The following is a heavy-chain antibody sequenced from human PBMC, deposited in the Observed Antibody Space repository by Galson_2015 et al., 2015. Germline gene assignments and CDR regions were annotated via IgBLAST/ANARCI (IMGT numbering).Heavy chain of an antibody. CDR3: ARARNGGYSYGYDADFDY. J-gene: IGHJ4*02. V-gene: IGHV1-8*01. Sequence: SVKVSCKASGYTFTSYDINWVRQATGQGLEWMGWMNPNSGNTGYAQKFQGRVTMTRNTSISTAYMELSSLRSEDTAVYYCARARNGGYSYGYDADFDYWGQGTLVTVSS. D-gene: IGHD5-18*01. CDR2: MNPNSGNT. CDR1: GYTFTSYD.